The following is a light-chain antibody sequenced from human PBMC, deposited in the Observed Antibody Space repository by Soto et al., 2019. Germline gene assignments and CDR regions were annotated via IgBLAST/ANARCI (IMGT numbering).Light chain of an antibody. CDR2: EVS. J-gene: IGLJ1*01. CDR1: SSDVGAYNL. Sequence: QSALTQPASVSGSPGQSITISCTGTSSDVGAYNLVSWYQHHPDKAPKLMISEVSNRPSGVSDRFSGSKSGNTASLTISGLQAEDEADYYCASLTTTNFVFGTGIKLTVL. V-gene: IGLV2-14*01. CDR3: ASLTTTNFV.